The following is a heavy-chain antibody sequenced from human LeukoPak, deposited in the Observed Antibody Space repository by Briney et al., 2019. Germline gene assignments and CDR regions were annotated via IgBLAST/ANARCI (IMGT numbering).Heavy chain of an antibody. V-gene: IGHV3-74*01. CDR2: INSDGSST. Sequence: GGSLRLSCAASGFTFSSYWMHWVRRAPGKGVVWVSRINSDGSSTSYADSVKGRFTISRDNAKNTLYLPMNSLRAEDTALYYCARSGYYGSGSYSDYWGQGTLVTVSS. D-gene: IGHD3-10*01. CDR3: ARSGYYGSGSYSDY. J-gene: IGHJ4*02. CDR1: GFTFSSYW.